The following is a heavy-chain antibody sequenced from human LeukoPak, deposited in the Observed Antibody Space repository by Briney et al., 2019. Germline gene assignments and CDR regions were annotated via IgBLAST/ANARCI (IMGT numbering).Heavy chain of an antibody. CDR2: IYYSGST. V-gene: IGHV4-59*08. CDR1: GGSISTYY. CDR3: ARGTWYFDL. Sequence: PSETLSLTCTVSGGSISTYYWSWIRQPPGKGLEWIGYIYYSGSTNYNPSLKSRVTISVDTSKNQFSLKLNSVTAADTAVYYCARGTWYFDLWGRGTLVTVSS. J-gene: IGHJ2*01.